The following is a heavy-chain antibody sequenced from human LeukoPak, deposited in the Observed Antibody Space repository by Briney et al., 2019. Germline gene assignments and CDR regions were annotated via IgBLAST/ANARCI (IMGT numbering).Heavy chain of an antibody. CDR3: TTGGPLWFGELLLISYYYYMDV. CDR2: IKTKTDGGKT. D-gene: IGHD3-10*01. V-gene: IGHV3-15*01. Sequence: GGSLRLSCAASAFTFSNAWMSCVRQAPGKGLEWVGRIKTKTDGGKTDYAAPVKGRFTISRDDSKNTLYLQMNSLKTEDTAVYYCTTGGPLWFGELLLISYYYYMDVWGKGTTVTVSS. J-gene: IGHJ6*03. CDR1: AFTFSNAW.